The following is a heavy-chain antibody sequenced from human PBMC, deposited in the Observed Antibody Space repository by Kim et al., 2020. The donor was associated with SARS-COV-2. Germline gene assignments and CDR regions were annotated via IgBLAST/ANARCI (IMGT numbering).Heavy chain of an antibody. Sequence: SQTLSLTCAISGDSVPSNVPAWNWIRQSPSRGLEWLGKTYYRSKWYNDYSVSVKSRITINPDTSKNQFSLQLDSVTPEDTAMYYCARDVMVRGVFDSWGQGTLVTVSS. CDR3: ARDVMVRGVFDS. CDR2: TYYRSKWYN. CDR1: GDSVPSNVPA. D-gene: IGHD3-10*01. J-gene: IGHJ4*02. V-gene: IGHV6-1*01.